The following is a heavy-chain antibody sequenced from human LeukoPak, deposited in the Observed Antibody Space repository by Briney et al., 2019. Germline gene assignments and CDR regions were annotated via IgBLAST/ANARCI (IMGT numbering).Heavy chain of an antibody. CDR3: ARAIQLWFPTTDY. V-gene: IGHV3-23*01. CDR2: ISDSGGST. Sequence: GGSLRLSCAASGFTFSSYAMGWVRQAPGKGLEWVSAISDSGGSTYYADSVKGRFTISRDNSKNTLDLQMNILRAEDSAVYYCARAIQLWFPTTDYWGQGTLVTVSS. D-gene: IGHD5-18*01. CDR1: GFTFSSYA. J-gene: IGHJ4*02.